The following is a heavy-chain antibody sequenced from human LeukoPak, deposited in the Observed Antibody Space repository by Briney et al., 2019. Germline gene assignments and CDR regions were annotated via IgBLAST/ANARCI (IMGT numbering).Heavy chain of an antibody. CDR3: AKRGGSIWYQFDS. CDR1: GFTFSSYA. Sequence: PGGSLRLSCAASGFTFSSYAMSWVRQAPGKGLEWVSAISGSGGSTYYADSVKGRFTISRDNSKNTLYLQMNSLRAEDTAVYFCAKRGGSIWYQFDSWGQGTLVTVSS. D-gene: IGHD6-13*01. J-gene: IGHJ4*02. CDR2: ISGSGGST. V-gene: IGHV3-23*01.